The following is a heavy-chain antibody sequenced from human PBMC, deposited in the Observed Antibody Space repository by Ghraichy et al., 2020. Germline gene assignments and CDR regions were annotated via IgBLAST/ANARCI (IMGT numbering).Heavy chain of an antibody. V-gene: IGHV1-69*13. D-gene: IGHD1-14*01. J-gene: IGHJ5*02. CDR1: GGTFKNYD. CDR3: ARKGGTPPLANWFDP. CDR2: IIPIFGTP. Sequence: SVKVSCKASGGTFKNYDISWVRQAPGQGLEWMGGIIPIFGTPNYAQKFQGRISITADELTSIFYMELSSLRSEDTAVYYCARKGGTPPLANWFDPWGQGTLVTVSS.